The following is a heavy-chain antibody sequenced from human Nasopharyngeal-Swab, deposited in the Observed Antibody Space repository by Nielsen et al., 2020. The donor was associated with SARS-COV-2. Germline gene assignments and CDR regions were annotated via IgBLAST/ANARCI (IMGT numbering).Heavy chain of an antibody. Sequence: ASVKVSCNASGYTFTSYGISWVRQAPGQGLEWMGWISAYNGNTNYAQKLQGRVTMTTDTSTSTAYMELRSLRSDDTAVYYCARDTGSGWSDWYFDLWGRGTLVTVSS. CDR1: GYTFTSYG. V-gene: IGHV1-18*04. J-gene: IGHJ2*01. D-gene: IGHD6-19*01. CDR2: ISAYNGNT. CDR3: ARDTGSGWSDWYFDL.